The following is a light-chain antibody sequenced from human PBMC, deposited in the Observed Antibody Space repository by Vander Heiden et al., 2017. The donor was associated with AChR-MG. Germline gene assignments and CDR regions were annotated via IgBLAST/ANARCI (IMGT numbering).Light chain of an antibody. CDR3: QQYYSTPYT. V-gene: IGKV4-1*01. CDR2: WAS. J-gene: IGKJ2*01. CDR1: QSVLYSSNNKNY. Sequence: DIVMTQSPDPLAVSLGERATINCKSSQSVLYSSNNKNYFAWYQQKPGQPPKLLIYWASTRESGVPDRFSGSGSGTDFTLTISSLQAADVAVYYCQQYYSTPYTFGQGTKLEIK.